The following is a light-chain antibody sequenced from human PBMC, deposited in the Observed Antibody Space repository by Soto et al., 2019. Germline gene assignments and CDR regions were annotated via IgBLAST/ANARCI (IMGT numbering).Light chain of an antibody. Sequence: EFVLTQSPGTLSLSPGERATLSCRASQTVRNNYLAWYQQKPGQAPRLLIYDASSRATGIPDRFSGGGSGTEFTLTISGLQSEDCAVYYCQQYGSSPSSFGQGTRLEIK. CDR1: QTVRNNY. J-gene: IGKJ5*01. CDR2: DAS. CDR3: QQYGSSPSS. V-gene: IGKV3-20*01.